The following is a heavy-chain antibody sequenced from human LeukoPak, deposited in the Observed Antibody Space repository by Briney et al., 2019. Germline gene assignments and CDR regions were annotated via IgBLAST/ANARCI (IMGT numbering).Heavy chain of an antibody. D-gene: IGHD3-10*01. Sequence: ASVKVSCKASGYTFTSYYMHWVRQAPGQGLEWMGIINPSGGSTSYAQKFQGRVTMTRDTSTSTVYMELSSLRSEDTAVYYCASLWFGEGAFDYWGQGTLVTVSS. CDR1: GYTFTSYY. J-gene: IGHJ4*02. CDR2: INPSGGST. V-gene: IGHV1-46*01. CDR3: ASLWFGEGAFDY.